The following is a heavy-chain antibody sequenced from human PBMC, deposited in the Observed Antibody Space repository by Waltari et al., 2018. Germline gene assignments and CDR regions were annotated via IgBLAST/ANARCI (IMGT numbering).Heavy chain of an antibody. CDR3: ARPSRWLQPPNAFDI. CDR1: GYSISSGYY. J-gene: IGHJ3*02. V-gene: IGHV4-38-2*01. CDR2: IYHSGST. D-gene: IGHD5-12*01. Sequence: QVQLQESGPGLVTPSETLSLPCAVSGYSISSGYYWGWIRQPPGKGLEWIGSIYHSGSTYYNPSLKSRVTISVDTSKNQFSLKLSSVTAADTAVYYCARPSRWLQPPNAFDIWGQGTMVTVSS.